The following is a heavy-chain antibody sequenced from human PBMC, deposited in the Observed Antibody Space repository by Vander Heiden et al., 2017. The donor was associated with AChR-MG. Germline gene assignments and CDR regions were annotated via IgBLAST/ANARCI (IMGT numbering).Heavy chain of an antibody. J-gene: IGHJ5*02. D-gene: IGHD2-8*02. Sequence: QITLKESGPTLVKPTQTLTLTCTFSGFSLSASGVGVAWIRQPPGKALEWLALIYWNDDKRYSPSLKNRLTITKDTSKNQVVLTMTNMYPVDTATYYCAHRTSEYYTAYNWFDPWGQGTLVTVSS. CDR1: GFSLSASGVG. CDR3: AHRTSEYYTAYNWFDP. CDR2: IYWNDDK. V-gene: IGHV2-5*01.